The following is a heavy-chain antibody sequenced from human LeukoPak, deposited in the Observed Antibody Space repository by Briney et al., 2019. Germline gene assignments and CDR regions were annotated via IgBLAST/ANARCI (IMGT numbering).Heavy chain of an antibody. J-gene: IGHJ3*02. CDR1: GYSFTSYW. CDR2: IYPGDSDT. Sequence: GESLKISCKGSGYSFTSYWIGWVRPMPGKGLEWMGIIYPGDSDTRYSPSFQGQVTISADKSISTAYLQWSSLKASDTAMYYCARFTGAPRAAFDIWGQGTMVTVSS. CDR3: ARFTGAPRAAFDI. V-gene: IGHV5-51*01. D-gene: IGHD1-14*01.